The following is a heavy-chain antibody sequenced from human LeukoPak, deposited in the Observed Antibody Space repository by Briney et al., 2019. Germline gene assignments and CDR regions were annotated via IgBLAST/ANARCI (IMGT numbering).Heavy chain of an antibody. CDR3: ARVSVVNTVDY. V-gene: IGHV1-18*01. D-gene: IGHD3-22*01. CDR1: GYTFTSYG. CDR2: ISAYNGNT. J-gene: IGHJ4*02. Sequence: ASVKVSCKASGYTFTSYGTSWVRQAPGQGLEWMGWISAYNGNTNYAQKLQGRVTMTTDTSTSTAYMELRSLRSDGTAVYYCARVSVVNTVDYWGQGTLVTVSS.